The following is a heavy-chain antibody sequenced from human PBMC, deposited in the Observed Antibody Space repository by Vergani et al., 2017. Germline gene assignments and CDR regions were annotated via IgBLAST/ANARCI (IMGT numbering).Heavy chain of an antibody. CDR2: IYHCVIT. D-gene: IGHD3-3*01. CDR3: ARHGGSGNYYHLFDS. J-gene: IGHJ4*02. Sequence: HLHYSFPLLFNPSYTLSLTCIFSNYSIFLSYFFFFILLSPVNLLEYISSIYHCVITSYNPSLNSRATISLDTSENVISLSLTSVTAADTALYHCARHGGSGNYYHLFDSWGQGTLVIVSS. CDR1: NYSIFLSYF. V-gene: IGHV4-38-2*02.